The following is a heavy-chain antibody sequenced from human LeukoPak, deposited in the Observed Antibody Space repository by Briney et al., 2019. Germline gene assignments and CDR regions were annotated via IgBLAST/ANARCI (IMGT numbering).Heavy chain of an antibody. CDR3: ARLYSSGWHVPAY. Sequence: SETLSLTCSVSGGSISSSSYYWGWIRESPGKGREWIGSIYYSGITYYIPSLKSRVTVAVDTSKNQFSLKLSSVTAADTAVYYCARLYSSGWHVPAYWGQGTLVTVSS. V-gene: IGHV4-39*01. CDR2: IYYSGIT. CDR1: GGSISSSSYY. D-gene: IGHD6-19*01. J-gene: IGHJ4*02.